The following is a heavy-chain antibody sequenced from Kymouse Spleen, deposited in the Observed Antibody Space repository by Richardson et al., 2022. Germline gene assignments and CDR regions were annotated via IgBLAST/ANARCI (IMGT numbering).Heavy chain of an antibody. Sequence: QVQLQESGPGLVKPSETLSLTCTVSGGSVSSGSYYWSWIRQPPGKGLEWIGYIYYSGSTNYNPSLKSRVTISVDTSKNQFSLKLSSVTAADTAVYYCARETPLRYFDWLLNYYYYYGMDVWGQGTTVTVSS. CDR1: GGSVSSGSYY. J-gene: IGHJ6*02. D-gene: IGHD3-9*01. CDR3: ARETPLRYFDWLLNYYYYYGMDV. CDR2: IYYSGST. V-gene: IGHV4-61*01.